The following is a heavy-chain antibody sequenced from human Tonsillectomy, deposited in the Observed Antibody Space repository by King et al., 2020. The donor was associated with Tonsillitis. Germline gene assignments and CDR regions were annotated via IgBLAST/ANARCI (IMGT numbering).Heavy chain of an antibody. D-gene: IGHD3-22*01. CDR1: GYSFTSYW. CDR3: AREGRGNYDSSGYPYYGMDV. V-gene: IGHV5-51*01. Sequence: VQLVQSGAEMKKPGESLKISCKGSGYSFTSYWIGWVRQMPGKGLEWMGIIYPGDSDTRYSPSFQGQVTISADKSISTAYLQWSSLKASDTAMYYCAREGRGNYDSSGYPYYGMDVWGQGTTVTVSS. J-gene: IGHJ6*02. CDR2: IYPGDSDT.